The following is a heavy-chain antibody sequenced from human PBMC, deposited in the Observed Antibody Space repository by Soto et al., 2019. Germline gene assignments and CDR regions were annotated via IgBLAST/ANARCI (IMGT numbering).Heavy chain of an antibody. CDR3: ARVRVYEDV. CDR1: GYTFTSYD. Sequence: QVQLVQSGAEVKKPGASVKVSCKASGYTFTSYDIHWVRQATGQGLEWMGWMNPNSGNTGYAQKFQGRVTMTRNTSINTDYMELRSLRSEDTAVYYCARVRVYEDVWGQGTTVTVSS. D-gene: IGHD3-3*01. CDR2: MNPNSGNT. V-gene: IGHV1-8*01. J-gene: IGHJ6*02.